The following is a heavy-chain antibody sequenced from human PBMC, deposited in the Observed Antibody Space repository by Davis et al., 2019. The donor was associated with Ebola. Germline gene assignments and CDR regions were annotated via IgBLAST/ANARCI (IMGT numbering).Heavy chain of an antibody. D-gene: IGHD2-2*01. V-gene: IGHV4-59*01. CDR2: IYYSGST. CDR1: GGSISSYY. J-gene: IGHJ5*02. CDR3: AREVPAAPTANWFDP. Sequence: PSETLSLTCTVSGGSISSYYWSWIRQPPGKGLEWIGYIYYSGSTNYNPSLKSRVTISVDTSKNQFSLKLSSVTAADTAVYYCAREVPAAPTANWFDPWGQGTLVTVSS.